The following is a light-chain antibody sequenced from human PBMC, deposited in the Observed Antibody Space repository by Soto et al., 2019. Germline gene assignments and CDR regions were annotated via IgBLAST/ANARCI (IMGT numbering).Light chain of an antibody. CDR3: MQALQTPRT. Sequence: EIVMTQSPLSLPVTPGEPASISCRSSQNLLHSSGYNYLDWYLQKPGQSPQLLIYLGSNRASGVPDRLNGSGSGTDFTLKISRVEAEDFGVYYCMQALQTPRTFGQGTKVEIK. CDR1: QNLLHSSGYNY. V-gene: IGKV2-28*01. CDR2: LGS. J-gene: IGKJ1*01.